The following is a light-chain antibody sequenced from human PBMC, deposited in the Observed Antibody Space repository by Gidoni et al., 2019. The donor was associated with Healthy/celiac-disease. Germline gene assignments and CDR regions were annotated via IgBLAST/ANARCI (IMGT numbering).Light chain of an antibody. J-gene: IGKJ1*01. CDR1: QSVLYSSNNKNY. CDR3: QQYYSTPQT. Sequence: DIVMTQSPDSLAVSLGERATINCKSSQSVLYSSNNKNYVAWYQQKPGQPPKLRIYWASTRESGVPDRFSGSGSGTDFTLTISSLQAEDVAVYYCQQYYSTPQTFGQGTKVEIK. CDR2: WAS. V-gene: IGKV4-1*01.